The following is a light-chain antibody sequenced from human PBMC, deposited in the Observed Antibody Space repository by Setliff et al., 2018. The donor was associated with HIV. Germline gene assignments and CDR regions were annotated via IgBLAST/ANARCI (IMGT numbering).Light chain of an antibody. CDR2: DNN. CDR3: ASGDNWLSAWV. J-gene: IGLJ2*01. V-gene: IGLV1-51*01. Sequence: QSVLTQPPSVSAAPGQNVTISCSGRDSNIGKNFVSWYQHFPGTAPKLLIYDNNQRSSGIPARFSATKSGTSATLDITGLQAGDEAVYYCASGDNWLSAWVFGGGTKVTVL. CDR1: DSNIGKNF.